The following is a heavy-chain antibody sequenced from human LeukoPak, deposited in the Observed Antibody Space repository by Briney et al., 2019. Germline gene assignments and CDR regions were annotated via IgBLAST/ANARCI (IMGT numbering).Heavy chain of an antibody. CDR1: GFTFSSYG. CDR3: ARGLLWSGYYNDRCYFDY. J-gene: IGHJ4*02. CDR2: IWYDGSNK. D-gene: IGHD3-3*01. V-gene: IGHV3-33*01. Sequence: QSGGSLRLSCAASGFTFSSYGMHWVRQAPGKGLEWVAVIWYDGSNKYYADSVKGRFTISRDNSKNTLYLQMNSLRAEDTAVYYCARGLLWSGYYNDRCYFDYWGQGTLVTVSS.